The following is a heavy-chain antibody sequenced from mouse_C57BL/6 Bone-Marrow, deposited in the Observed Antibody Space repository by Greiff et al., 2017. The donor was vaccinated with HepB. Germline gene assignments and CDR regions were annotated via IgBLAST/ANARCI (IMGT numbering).Heavy chain of an antibody. J-gene: IGHJ2*01. Sequence: EVKLMESGPGLVKPSQSLSLTCSVTGYSITSGYYWNWIRQFPGNKLEWMGYISYDGSNNYNPSLKNRISITRDTSKNQFFLKLNSVTTEDTATYYCARDYGKGYWGQGTTLTVSS. CDR2: ISYDGSN. V-gene: IGHV3-6*01. CDR1: GYSITSGYY. D-gene: IGHD1-1*01. CDR3: ARDYGKGY.